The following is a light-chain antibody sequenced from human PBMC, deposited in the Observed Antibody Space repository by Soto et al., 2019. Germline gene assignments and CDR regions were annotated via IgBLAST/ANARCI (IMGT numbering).Light chain of an antibody. CDR3: LQYHNLWA. Sequence: DIVMTQSPDSLAVSLGERATINCKSSQSVLYSSNNKNYLAWYQQRPGQAPRLLIYRASTRATGVPARFSGSGSGTEFTLTISSLQSEDFAVYSCLQYHNLWAFGQGTKVDI. J-gene: IGKJ1*01. V-gene: IGKV4-1*01. CDR1: QSVLYSSNNKNY. CDR2: RAS.